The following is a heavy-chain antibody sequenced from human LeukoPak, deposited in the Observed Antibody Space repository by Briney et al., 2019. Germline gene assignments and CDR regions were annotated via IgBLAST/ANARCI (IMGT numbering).Heavy chain of an antibody. J-gene: IGHJ4*02. V-gene: IGHV4-59*01. CDR3: ARGDSLDY. Sequence: PSETLYLTCTVAGGSISTSHWSSIRQPPANELELIGYIYYSASTNYNPSLKRRVTISVDTSKNQFSRKLSSVTAADPAVYYLARGDSLDYWGQGTLVTVSS. CDR1: GGSISTSH. CDR2: IYYSAST.